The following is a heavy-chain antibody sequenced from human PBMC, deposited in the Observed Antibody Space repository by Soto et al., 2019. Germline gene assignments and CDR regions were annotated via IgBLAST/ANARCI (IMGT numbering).Heavy chain of an antibody. CDR1: GGTFNSYA. Sequence: QVRLVQSGAEVKKPESSVKVSCKPSGGTFNSYAIHWVRQAPGQGLEWMGAIIPISGTANSAQKFQGRVTITADKSTSIVYRDLSSLRSDDTAVYYCARWGGRFCSGDSCFDKPFDYWGQGTLVTVSS. V-gene: IGHV1-69*06. CDR2: IIPISGTA. J-gene: IGHJ4*02. D-gene: IGHD2-15*01. CDR3: ARWGGRFCSGDSCFDKPFDY.